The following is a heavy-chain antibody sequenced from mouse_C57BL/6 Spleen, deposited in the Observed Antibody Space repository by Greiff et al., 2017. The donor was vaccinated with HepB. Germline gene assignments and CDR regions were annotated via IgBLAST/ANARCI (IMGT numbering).Heavy chain of an antibody. D-gene: IGHD2-3*01. CDR1: GYSFTGYY. Sequence: EVKLQQSGPELVKPGASVKISCKASGYSFTGYYMNWVKQSPEKSLEWIGEINPSTGGTTYNQKFKAKATLTVDKSSSTAYMQLKSLTSEDSAVYYCARDGYYDWFAYWGQGTLVTVSA. J-gene: IGHJ3*01. CDR2: INPSTGGT. CDR3: ARDGYYDWFAY. V-gene: IGHV1-42*01.